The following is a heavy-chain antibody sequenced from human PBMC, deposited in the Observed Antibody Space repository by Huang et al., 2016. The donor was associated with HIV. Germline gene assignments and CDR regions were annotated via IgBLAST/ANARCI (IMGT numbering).Heavy chain of an antibody. CDR1: GFTFGGYG. Sequence: QVHLVESGGGVVQPGRSLRLSCAASGFTFGGYGMHWVRQAPGKGVEWVAVITLDGKNKYYADSVRGRFTVARDNSQNAVSLQMNTLRAEDTAVYYCAKDNDLYYFDYWGQGTLVTVSS. CDR2: ITLDGKNK. D-gene: IGHD1-1*01. CDR3: AKDNDLYYFDY. J-gene: IGHJ4*02. V-gene: IGHV3-30*18.